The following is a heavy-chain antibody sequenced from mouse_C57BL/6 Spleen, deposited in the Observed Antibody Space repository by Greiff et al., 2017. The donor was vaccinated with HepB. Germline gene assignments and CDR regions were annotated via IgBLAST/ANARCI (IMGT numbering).Heavy chain of an antibody. Sequence: VQLKESGPELVKPGASVKISCKASGYAFSSSWMNWVKQRPGKGLEWIGRIYPGDGDTNYNGKFKGKATLTADKSSSTAYMQLSSLTSEDSAVYFCARDRYGNYPLSMDYWGQGTSVTVSS. V-gene: IGHV1-82*01. CDR1: GYAFSSSW. CDR2: IYPGDGDT. D-gene: IGHD2-10*02. J-gene: IGHJ4*01. CDR3: ARDRYGNYPLSMDY.